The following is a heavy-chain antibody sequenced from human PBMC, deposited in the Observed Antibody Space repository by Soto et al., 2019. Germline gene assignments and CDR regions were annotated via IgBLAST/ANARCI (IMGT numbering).Heavy chain of an antibody. CDR3: ASRVPHGTYGAPYFQH. J-gene: IGHJ1*01. Sequence: VQLVESGGGVVQPEKSLRLSCAASGFTFSSHGMHWVRQAPGRGLEWVAVISFDGINKYYADSVKGRFTISRDNSKNTLYLQMNSLRAEDTAVYYCASRVPHGTYGAPYFQHWGQGTLVSVS. CDR2: ISFDGINK. CDR1: GFTFSSHG. D-gene: IGHD1-26*01. V-gene: IGHV3-30*03.